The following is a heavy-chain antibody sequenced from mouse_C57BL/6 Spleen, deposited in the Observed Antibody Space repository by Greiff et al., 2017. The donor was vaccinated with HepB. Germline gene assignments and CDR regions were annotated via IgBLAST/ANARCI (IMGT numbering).Heavy chain of an antibody. J-gene: IGHJ3*01. Sequence: EVQRVESGGDLVKPGGSLKLSCAASGFTFSSYGMSWVRQTPDKRLEWVATISSGGSYTYYPDSVKGRFTISRDNAKNTLYLQMSSLKSEDTAMYYCARVRDDYDGFAYWGQGTLVTVSA. D-gene: IGHD2-4*01. CDR3: ARVRDDYDGFAY. CDR2: ISSGGSYT. CDR1: GFTFSSYG. V-gene: IGHV5-6*01.